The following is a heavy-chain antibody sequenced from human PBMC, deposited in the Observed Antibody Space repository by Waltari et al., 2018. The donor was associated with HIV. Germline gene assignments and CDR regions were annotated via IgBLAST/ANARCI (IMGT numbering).Heavy chain of an antibody. Sequence: EVQVLESGGGLVQPGGSLRLSCSASGFTFSTYAMPWVRQAPGKGLEWVSTISGSGDHTYYADSVKGRFTISRDNSKNTLYLQMNSLRAEDTAVYFCAKGVPYYFDYWGQGTLVTVSS. CDR1: GFTFSTYA. V-gene: IGHV3-23*01. CDR3: AKGVPYYFDY. J-gene: IGHJ4*02. D-gene: IGHD2-2*01. CDR2: ISGSGDHT.